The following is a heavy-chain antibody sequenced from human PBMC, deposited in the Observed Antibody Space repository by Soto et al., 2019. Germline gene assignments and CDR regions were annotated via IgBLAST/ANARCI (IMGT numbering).Heavy chain of an antibody. J-gene: IGHJ4*02. V-gene: IGHV4-4*02. Sequence: LSLTCAVSGGSISSSNWWSWVRQPPGKGLEWIGEIYHSGSTNYNPSLKSRVTIPVDKSKNQFSLKLSSVTAADTAVYYCATRGPPYSGYYWGQGTLVTVSS. D-gene: IGHD1-26*01. CDR3: ATRGPPYSGYY. CDR2: IYHSGST. CDR1: GGSISSSNW.